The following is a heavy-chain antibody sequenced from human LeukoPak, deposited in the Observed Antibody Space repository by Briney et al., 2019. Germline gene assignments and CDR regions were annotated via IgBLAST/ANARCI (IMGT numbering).Heavy chain of an antibody. V-gene: IGHV3-74*01. J-gene: IGHJ4*02. CDR1: GFTFSSYW. Sequence: GGSLRLSCAASGFTFSSYWMHWVRQAPGKGLMWVSRINSDGSSTSYADSVKGRFTISRDNAKNTLYLQMNSLRAEDTAVYYCGRDLYGDDHTDYWGQGTLVTVSS. D-gene: IGHD4-17*01. CDR3: GRDLYGDDHTDY. CDR2: INSDGSST.